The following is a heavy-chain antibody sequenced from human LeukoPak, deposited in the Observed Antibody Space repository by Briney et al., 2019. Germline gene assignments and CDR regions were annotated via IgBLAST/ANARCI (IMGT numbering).Heavy chain of an antibody. V-gene: IGHV3-30*18. CDR3: AKDPSDGSGYLDH. CDR1: GFTFNTYD. Sequence: GGSLRLSCVGSGFTFNTYDMHWVRQTPGKGLEWLAIISSDGSDTYYATSVKGRFTITRDNSKNSLYLQVNSLRVEDTAVYYCAKDPSDGSGYLDHWGQGTLVTVS. CDR2: ISSDGSDT. J-gene: IGHJ4*02. D-gene: IGHD3-10*01.